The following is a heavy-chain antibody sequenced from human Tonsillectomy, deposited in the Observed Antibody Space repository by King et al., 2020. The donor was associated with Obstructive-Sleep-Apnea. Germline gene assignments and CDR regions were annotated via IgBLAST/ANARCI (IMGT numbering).Heavy chain of an antibody. J-gene: IGHJ4*02. CDR3: ATHYYDSSGYSKVDD. V-gene: IGHV4-31*03. CDR1: GGSISSGGYY. D-gene: IGHD3-22*01. Sequence: QLQESGPGLVKPSQTLSLTCTVSGGSISSGGYYWSWIRQHPGKGLEWIGYIYYSGSTYYNPSLKSRVTISVDTSKNQFSLKLTSVTAADTAVYYLATHYYDSSGYSKVDDWGQGTLVTVSS. CDR2: IYYSGST.